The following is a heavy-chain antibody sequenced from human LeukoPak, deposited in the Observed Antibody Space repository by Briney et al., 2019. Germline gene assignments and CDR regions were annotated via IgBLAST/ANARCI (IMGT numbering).Heavy chain of an antibody. V-gene: IGHV3-30*04. D-gene: IGHD6-13*01. CDR3: ARVFFPGIATTTTGFDY. J-gene: IGHJ4*02. CDR1: GFTFSIYA. CDR2: ISYDGSNK. Sequence: PGGPLRLSCAASGFTFSIYAMHWVHQAPDKGLEGVAVISYDGSNKYYADSVKGGSIISSDNSKTTLYLQMSSLSAEDTAVYYCARVFFPGIATTTTGFDYWGQGTLVTVSS.